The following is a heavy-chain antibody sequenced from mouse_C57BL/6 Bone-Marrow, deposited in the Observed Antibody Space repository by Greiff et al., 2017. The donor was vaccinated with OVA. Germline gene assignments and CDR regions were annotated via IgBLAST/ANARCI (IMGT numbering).Heavy chain of an antibody. CDR2: IYPGHGNT. Sequence: QVQLMQSGPELVKPGASVKMSCKASGYSFTSYYIHWVKQRPGPGLEWIGRIYPGHGNTQYNEKFKGKATLTADTYSSAAYMQLSSLTSEDSAVYYCARPHYYGSSPFAYWGQGTLVTVSA. V-gene: IGHV1-66*01. D-gene: IGHD1-1*01. CDR1: GYSFTSYY. CDR3: ARPHYYGSSPFAY. J-gene: IGHJ3*01.